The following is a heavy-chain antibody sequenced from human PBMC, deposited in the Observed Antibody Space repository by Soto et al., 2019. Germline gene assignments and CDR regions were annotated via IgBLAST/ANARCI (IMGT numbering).Heavy chain of an antibody. D-gene: IGHD6-13*01. J-gene: IGHJ4*02. V-gene: IGHV4-59*01. CDR1: GGSISSYY. Sequence: SETLSLSCTVSGGSISSYYWSWIRQPPGKGLEWIGYIFYSGSTNYNPSLKSRVIISVDTSKNQVSLKLSSVTAADTAVYWCARDGNIAAAGMGFDYWGQGTLVTVSS. CDR3: ARDGNIAAAGMGFDY. CDR2: IFYSGST.